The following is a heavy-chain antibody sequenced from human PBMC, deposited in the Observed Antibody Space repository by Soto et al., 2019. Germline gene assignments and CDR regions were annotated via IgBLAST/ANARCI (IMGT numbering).Heavy chain of an antibody. CDR2: IKGDGSEK. J-gene: IGHJ4*02. D-gene: IGHD1-7*01. CDR3: VRGQNLAFES. CDR1: GFTFSSYW. V-gene: IGHV3-7*01. Sequence: EVQLVESGGGLVQPGGSLRLSCAASGFTFSSYWINWVRQAPGKGLDWVANIKGDGSEKSYVDSVKGRFTISRDNAKNSLYLQMSSLRAEDTAVYHCVRGQNLAFESWGQGTLGTVSS.